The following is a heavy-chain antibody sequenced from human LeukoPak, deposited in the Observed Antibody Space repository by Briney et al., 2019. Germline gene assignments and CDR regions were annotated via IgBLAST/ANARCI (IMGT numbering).Heavy chain of an antibody. CDR1: GFTVSSNY. J-gene: IGHJ6*03. CDR2: IYKNAIT. D-gene: IGHD3-10*01. CDR3: ARSLRVRGVPDYMDV. V-gene: IGHV3-53*01. Sequence: GGSLRLSCAASGFTVSSNYMTWVRQAPGKGLEWVSVIYKNAITYYADTVKGRFTISRDNSKNTLYLQMNSLRADDTAVYYCARSLRVRGVPDYMDVWGKGTTVTVSS.